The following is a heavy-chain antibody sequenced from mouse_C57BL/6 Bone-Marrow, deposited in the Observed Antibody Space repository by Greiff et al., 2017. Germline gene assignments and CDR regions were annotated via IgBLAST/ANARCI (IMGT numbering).Heavy chain of an antibody. V-gene: IGHV7-3*01. Sequence: EVKLVESGGGLVQPGGSLSLSCAASGFTFTDYYMSWVRQPPGKALEWLGFIRNKANGYTTEYSASVKGRFTISRDNSQSSLYLQMSALRAEDSATDYCARPHLITSSLGFGVWGTGTTVTVAS. J-gene: IGHJ1*03. D-gene: IGHD1-1*01. CDR3: ARPHLITSSLGFGV. CDR2: IRNKANGYTT. CDR1: GFTFTDYY.